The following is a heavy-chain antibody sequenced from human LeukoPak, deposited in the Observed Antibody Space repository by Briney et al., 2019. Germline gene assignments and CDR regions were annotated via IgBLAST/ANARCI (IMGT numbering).Heavy chain of an antibody. V-gene: IGHV3-7*03. Sequence: GGSLRLSCAASGFPFNTFWMSWVRLAPGKGLEWVANIKEDGGEKYYVDSVKGRFTISRDNAKNSLYLQMNSLRAEDTALYYCARDAVLRNIAAAGYFDYWGQGTLVTVSS. D-gene: IGHD6-13*01. CDR1: GFPFNTFW. CDR3: ARDAVLRNIAAAGYFDY. CDR2: IKEDGGEK. J-gene: IGHJ4*02.